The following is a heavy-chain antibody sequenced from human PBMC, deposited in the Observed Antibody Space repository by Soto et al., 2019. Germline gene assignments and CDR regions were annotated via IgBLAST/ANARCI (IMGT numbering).Heavy chain of an antibody. CDR3: ARGSTKWASYFDY. D-gene: IGHD2-8*01. V-gene: IGHV4-59*01. J-gene: IGHJ4*02. Sequence: PSETLSLTCSVSGGSISNYYWSWIRQPPGDGLEWIGYIYYSGSTKYNPSLESRVTLSLDTSKNHFSLNLRSVTAADTAVYYCARGSTKWASYFDYWGQGALVTVSS. CDR1: GGSISNYY. CDR2: IYYSGST.